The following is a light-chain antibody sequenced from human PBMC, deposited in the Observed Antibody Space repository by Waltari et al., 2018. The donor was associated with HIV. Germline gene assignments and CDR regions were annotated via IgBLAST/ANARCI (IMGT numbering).Light chain of an antibody. V-gene: IGKV1-5*03. Sequence: DIRLTQSPSTLSASAGDRVAITCRAGQNVGAFLAWYQQKPGKPPKLLIYQASILEGGVPSSFRGSVSGSDFTLTIDGLQSDDFATYYCHQYASFSGTFGQGTKVEL. CDR2: QAS. CDR1: QNVGAF. CDR3: HQYASFSGT. J-gene: IGKJ1*01.